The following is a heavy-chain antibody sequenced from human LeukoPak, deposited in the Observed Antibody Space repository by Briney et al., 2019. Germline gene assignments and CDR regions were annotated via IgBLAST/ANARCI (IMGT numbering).Heavy chain of an antibody. Sequence: GGSLRLSCEASGFAFSTYWMSWLRQAPGKGLEWVASMKQDGSETHYVDSVKGRFTVSRDNGRSSLFLQMNSLRAEDTAVYYCARDLGGEKGKFDYWGQGTLVTVSS. CDR3: ARDLGGEKGKFDY. CDR2: MKQDGSET. V-gene: IGHV3-7*05. J-gene: IGHJ4*02. D-gene: IGHD3-16*01. CDR1: GFAFSTYW.